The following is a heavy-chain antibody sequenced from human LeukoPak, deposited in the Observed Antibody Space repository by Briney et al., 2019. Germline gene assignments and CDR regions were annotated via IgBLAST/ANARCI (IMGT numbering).Heavy chain of an antibody. D-gene: IGHD6-19*01. Sequence: GGSLRLSCAASGFTFSSYGMHWVRQAPGKGLEWVAVIWYDGSNKYYADSVKGRFTISRDNSKNTLYLQMNSLRAEDTAVYYCARDLIAVAHWSYYFDYWGQGTLVTVSS. CDR1: GFTFSSYG. V-gene: IGHV3-33*01. J-gene: IGHJ4*02. CDR2: IWYDGSNK. CDR3: ARDLIAVAHWSYYFDY.